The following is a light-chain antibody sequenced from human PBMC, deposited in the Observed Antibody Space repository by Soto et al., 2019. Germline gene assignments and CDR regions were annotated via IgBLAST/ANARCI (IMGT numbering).Light chain of an antibody. CDR1: SSDVGDYNY. CDR3: CSYAGSYTYV. J-gene: IGLJ1*01. CDR2: DVS. Sequence: QSALTQLRSVSGSPGQSVTISCTGTSSDVGDYNYVSWYQQHPGKAPKLMIYDVSKWPSGVPDRFSGSKSGNTASLTISGLQPEDEADYYCCSYAGSYTYVFGTGTKVTVL. V-gene: IGLV2-11*01.